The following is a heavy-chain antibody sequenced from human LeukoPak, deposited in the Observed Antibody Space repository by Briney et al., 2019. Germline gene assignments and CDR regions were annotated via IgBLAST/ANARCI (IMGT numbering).Heavy chain of an antibody. CDR2: INPNSGGT. D-gene: IGHD1-26*01. V-gene: IGHV1-2*02. J-gene: IGHJ5*02. CDR1: GYTFTGYY. Sequence: GASVKVSCKASGYTFTGYYMHWVRQAPGQGLEWMGWINPNSGGTNYAQKFQGRVTMTRDTSISTAYMELSRLRSDDTAVYYCARAGIVGATTGWFDPWGQGTLVTVSS. CDR3: ARAGIVGATTGWFDP.